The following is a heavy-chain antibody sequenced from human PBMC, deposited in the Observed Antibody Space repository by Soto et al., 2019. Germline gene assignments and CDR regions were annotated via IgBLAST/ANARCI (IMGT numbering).Heavy chain of an antibody. CDR2: IYWAADK. CDR3: AHSGGDGSGWSQNGDAFDI. Sequence: QITLKESAPTLVKPTQTLSLTRTFSGFSLGTSGVGVGWCRQPPGKALAWLALIYWAADKRYSPTPKSRLNITQSTSQKQVVLTRNETETVETATYYRAHSGGDGSGWSQNGDAFDIWGQGKMVTVSS. V-gene: IGHV2-5*02. J-gene: IGHJ3*02. CDR1: GFSLGTSGVG. D-gene: IGHD6-19*01.